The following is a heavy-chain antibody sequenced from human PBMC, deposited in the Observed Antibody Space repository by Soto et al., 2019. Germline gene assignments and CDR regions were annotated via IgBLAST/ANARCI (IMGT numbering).Heavy chain of an antibody. J-gene: IGHJ4*02. CDR2: MNPYTVKA. D-gene: IGHD6-25*01. Sequence: QVQLVQSGAEVKSPGASLKVSCQASGYTSTTYDINWVRQAPGQGLEWMGWMNPYTVKAGFAQKVQGRDTMPRDNSISTDYMELSRLTSEDTAVYYCARSKERSGPNYFDYWGLGTLVTVYS. CDR3: ARSKERSGPNYFDY. V-gene: IGHV1-8*01. CDR1: GYTSTTYD.